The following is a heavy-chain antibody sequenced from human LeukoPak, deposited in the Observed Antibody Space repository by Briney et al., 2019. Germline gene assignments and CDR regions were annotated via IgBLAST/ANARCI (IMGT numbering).Heavy chain of an antibody. Sequence: GGSLRLSCAASGFTFSSYEMNWVRQAPGKGLEWVSYISSSGSTIYYADSVKGRFTISRDNANNSLYLQLNSLRVEDTAVYYCARTSGGRPFEYWGQGTLVTVSS. V-gene: IGHV3-48*03. J-gene: IGHJ4*02. CDR3: ARTSGGRPFEY. CDR1: GFTFSSYE. CDR2: ISSSGSTI. D-gene: IGHD1-26*01.